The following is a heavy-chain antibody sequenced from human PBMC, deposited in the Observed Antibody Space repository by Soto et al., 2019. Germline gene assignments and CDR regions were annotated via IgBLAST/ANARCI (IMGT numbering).Heavy chain of an antibody. CDR1: GGSFSGYY. CDR3: ARSYGSGNFYYYYYGMDV. V-gene: IGHV4-34*01. D-gene: IGHD3-10*01. Sequence: SETLSLTCAVYGGSFSGYYWSWIRQPPGKGLEWIGEINHSGSTNYNPSLKSRVTISVDTSKNQFSLKLSSVTAVDTAVYYCARSYGSGNFYYYYYGMDVWGQGTTVTVSS. J-gene: IGHJ6*02. CDR2: INHSGST.